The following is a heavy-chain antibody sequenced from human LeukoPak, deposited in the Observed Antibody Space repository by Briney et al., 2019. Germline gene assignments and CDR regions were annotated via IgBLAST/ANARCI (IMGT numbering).Heavy chain of an antibody. Sequence: GGSLRLSCAASGFTFNSYAMHWVRQAPGKGLEWVAVFSYDGSNDYYADSVKGRFTISRDNSKNSLYLQMNSLRAEDTAVYYCAKGSAVADLYFDYWGQGTLVTVSS. J-gene: IGHJ4*02. CDR3: AKGSAVADLYFDY. D-gene: IGHD6-19*01. CDR1: GFTFNSYA. V-gene: IGHV3-30*04. CDR2: FSYDGSND.